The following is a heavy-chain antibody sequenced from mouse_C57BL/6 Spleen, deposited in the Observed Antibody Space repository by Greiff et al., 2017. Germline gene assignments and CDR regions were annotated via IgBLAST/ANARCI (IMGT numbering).Heavy chain of an antibody. D-gene: IGHD2-4*01. V-gene: IGHV1-74*01. Sequence: QVQLQQPGAELVKPGASVKVSCKASGYTFTSYWMHWVKQRPGQGLEWIGRIHPSDSDTNYNQKFKGKATLTVDKSSSTAYMQLSSLTSEVSSVYYCAIDKLRRGGYFDYWGQGTTLTVSS. CDR1: GYTFTSYW. J-gene: IGHJ2*01. CDR3: AIDKLRRGGYFDY. CDR2: IHPSDSDT.